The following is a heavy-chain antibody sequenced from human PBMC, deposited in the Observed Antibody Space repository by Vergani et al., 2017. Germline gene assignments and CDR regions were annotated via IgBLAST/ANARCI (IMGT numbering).Heavy chain of an antibody. CDR3: AKARDPNCKCGNCYSYFYCLDL. Sequence: EVQLLESGGNLIQPGGSLRLSCGASGFTFSSYAMTWVRLAPGTGLQWVSAISGSGGNTFYTDSVKGRFTISRDNSKDTLYLQMNSLRVEDTAIYYCAKARDPNCKCGNCYSYFYCLDLWGQGTTVTVSS. V-gene: IGHV3-23*01. CDR1: GFTFSSYA. D-gene: IGHD2-21*01. J-gene: IGHJ6*02. CDR2: ISGSGGNT.